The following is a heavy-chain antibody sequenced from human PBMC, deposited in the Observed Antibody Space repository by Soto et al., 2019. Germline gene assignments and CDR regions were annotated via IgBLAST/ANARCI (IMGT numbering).Heavy chain of an antibody. CDR1: GFTFSTYS. J-gene: IGHJ5*02. CDR3: ARDNGRAGSFDP. V-gene: IGHV3-48*02. Sequence: EVQLVESGGGLVQPGGSLRLSCAASGFTFSTYSMNWVRQAPGKGLEWISYITTSSSTIYYADSVKGRFTISRDNAKNSLYLQMNSLRDEDTAMYYCARDNGRAGSFDPWGQGTLVTVSS. CDR2: ITTSSSTI.